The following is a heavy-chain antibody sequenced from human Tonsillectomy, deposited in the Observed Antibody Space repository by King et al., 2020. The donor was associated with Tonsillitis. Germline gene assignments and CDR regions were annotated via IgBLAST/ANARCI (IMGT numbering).Heavy chain of an antibody. J-gene: IGHJ1*01. D-gene: IGHD4-17*01. CDR3: AKDRNYGDPAEYFQH. Sequence: VQLVESGGGVVQPGRSLRLSCAASGFTFSSYGMHWVRQAPGKGLELVAVISYDGSNTYYPDSLKGRFTISRDNSKNTLDLQMNSLRAEDTAVYYCAKDRNYGDPAEYFQHWGQGTLVTVSS. V-gene: IGHV3-30*18. CDR1: GFTFSSYG. CDR2: ISYDGSNT.